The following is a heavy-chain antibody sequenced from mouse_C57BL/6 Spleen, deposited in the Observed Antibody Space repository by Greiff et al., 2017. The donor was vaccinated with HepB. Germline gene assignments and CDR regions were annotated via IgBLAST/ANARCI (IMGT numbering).Heavy chain of an antibody. J-gene: IGHJ3*01. CDR2: IYPGNSDT. D-gene: IGHD2-12*01. CDR1: GYTFTSYW. CDR3: TRPGPYDVFSY. V-gene: IGHV1-5*01. Sequence: EVQLQQSGTVLARPGASVKMSCKTSGYTFTSYWMHWVKQRPGQGLEWIGAIYPGNSDTSYNQKFKGKAKLTAVTSASTAYMELSSLTNEDSAVYYCTRPGPYDVFSYWGQGTLVTVSA.